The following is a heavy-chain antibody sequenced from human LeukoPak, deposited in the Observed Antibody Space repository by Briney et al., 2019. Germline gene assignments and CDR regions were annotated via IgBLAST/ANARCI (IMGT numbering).Heavy chain of an antibody. Sequence: SETLSLTCTVSGGSISSYYWSWIRQPPGKGLEWIGYVYYSGSTNYNPSLKSRVTISVDTSNNQFSLKLSSVTAADTAVYYCARMLRQWLIGGFGYWGQGTLVTVPS. V-gene: IGHV4-59*01. CDR1: GGSISSYY. D-gene: IGHD6-19*01. CDR3: ARMLRQWLIGGFGY. J-gene: IGHJ4*02. CDR2: VYYSGST.